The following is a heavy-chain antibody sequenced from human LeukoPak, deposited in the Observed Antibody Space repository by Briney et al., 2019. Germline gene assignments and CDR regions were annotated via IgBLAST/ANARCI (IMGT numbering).Heavy chain of an antibody. CDR2: ISAGGGST. CDR1: GFTSSSYA. V-gene: IGHV3-23*01. D-gene: IGHD3-9*01. Sequence: GGSLRLSCAASGFTSSSYAMSWVRQAPGKGLEWVAGISAGGGSTYYADSVKGRFTISRDNSKNMLYLQLNSLRAEDTAVYYCAKGDPPTYYDILTGQDYWGQGTLVTVSS. CDR3: AKGDPPTYYDILTGQDY. J-gene: IGHJ4*02.